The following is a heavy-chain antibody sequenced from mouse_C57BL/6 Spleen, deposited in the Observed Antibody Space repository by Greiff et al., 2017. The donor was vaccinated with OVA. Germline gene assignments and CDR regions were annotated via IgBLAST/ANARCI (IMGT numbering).Heavy chain of an antibody. CDR2: IDPETGGT. CDR1: GYTFTDYE. CDR3: TGYFDV. Sequence: QVQLKESGAELVRPGDSVTLSCKASGYTFTDYEMHWVKQTPVHGLEWIGAIDPETGGTAYNQKFKGKAILTADKSSSTAYMELRSLTSEDSAVYYCTGYFDVWGTGTTVTVSS. V-gene: IGHV1-15*01. J-gene: IGHJ1*03.